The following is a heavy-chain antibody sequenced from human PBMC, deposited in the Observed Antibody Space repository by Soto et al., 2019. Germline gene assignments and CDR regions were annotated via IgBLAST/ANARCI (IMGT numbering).Heavy chain of an antibody. CDR1: GFTLCRYG. D-gene: IGHD3-22*01. CDR3: AKAGEYYYDSSGYGVFGI. Sequence: GGSLRLSLAGSGFTLCRYGMSWGRPGPREGVEWVSAISGSGGSTYYADSVKGRFTISRDNSKNTLYLQMNSLRAEDTAVYYCAKAGEYYYDSSGYGVFGIWGQGTMV. V-gene: IGHV3-23*01. J-gene: IGHJ3*02. CDR2: ISGSGGST.